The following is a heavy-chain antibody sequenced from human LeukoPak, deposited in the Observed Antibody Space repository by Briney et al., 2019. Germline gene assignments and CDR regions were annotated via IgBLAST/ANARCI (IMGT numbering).Heavy chain of an antibody. V-gene: IGHV4-38-2*02. D-gene: IGHD3-10*01. CDR1: GYSISSGYY. J-gene: IGHJ4*02. Sequence: KTSETLSLTCTVSGYSISSGYYWGWIRQPPGQGLEWIGSIYHSGSTYYNPSLKSRVTISVDTSKNQFSLRPSSVTAADTAVYYCARDRFGELDYWGQGTLVTVSS. CDR2: IYHSGST. CDR3: ARDRFGELDY.